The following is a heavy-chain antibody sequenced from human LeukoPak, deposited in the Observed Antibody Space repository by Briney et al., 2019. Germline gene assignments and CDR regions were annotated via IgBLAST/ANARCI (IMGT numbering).Heavy chain of an antibody. CDR2: INHSGST. D-gene: IGHD2-2*01. CDR3: ARDKYQLLFRSGWFDP. CDR1: GGSFSGYY. V-gene: IGHV4-34*01. Sequence: SETLSLTCAVYGGSFSGYYWRWIRQPPGKGLEWIGEINHSGSTNYNPSLKSRVTISVDTSKNQFSLKLSSVTAADTAVYYCARDKYQLLFRSGWFDPWGQGTLVTVSS. J-gene: IGHJ5*02.